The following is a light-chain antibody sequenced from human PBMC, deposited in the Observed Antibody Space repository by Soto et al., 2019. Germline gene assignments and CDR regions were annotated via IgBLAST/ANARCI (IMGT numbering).Light chain of an antibody. J-gene: IGKJ2*01. CDR2: DAS. Sequence: DIQMTQSPSTLSASVGDRVTVTCRASHPISTWLAWYQQKPGKAPKLLIYDASILERGVPTRFGASGFETEFTLTIDGLQPDDFATYFCHQYKCFSFTVGQGTRVEI. CDR3: HQYKCFSFT. V-gene: IGKV1-5*01. CDR1: HPISTW.